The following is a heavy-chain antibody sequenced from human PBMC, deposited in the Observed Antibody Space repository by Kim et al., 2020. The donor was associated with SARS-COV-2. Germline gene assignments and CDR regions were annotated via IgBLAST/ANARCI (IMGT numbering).Heavy chain of an antibody. V-gene: IGHV4-59*02. D-gene: IGHD6-19*01. CDR1: GGSVSGYY. J-gene: IGHJ4*02. CDR3: ARGSTSTAWFLGY. Sequence: SETLSLTCTVSGGSVSGYYWNWIRQSPGKGLEWIGYTSDIGSTSYNPSLKSRVTISLDTSKNHFSLTLTSVTAADTAVYYCARGSTSTAWFLGYWGQGSLVTVSS. CDR2: TSDIGST.